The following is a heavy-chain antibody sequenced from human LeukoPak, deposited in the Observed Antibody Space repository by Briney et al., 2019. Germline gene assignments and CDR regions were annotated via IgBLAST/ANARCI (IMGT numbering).Heavy chain of an antibody. Sequence: GASVKVSCKASGYTFGSYTLSWLRQAPGQGLEWMGWINTYTGTPTYAQGFTGRFVFSLDSSVSTAYLQINSLKAEDIAVYYCVRQYSGYESLYFDSWGQGTLVTVSS. D-gene: IGHD5-12*01. J-gene: IGHJ4*02. V-gene: IGHV7-4-1*02. CDR2: INTYTGTP. CDR3: VRQYSGYESLYFDS. CDR1: GYTFGSYT.